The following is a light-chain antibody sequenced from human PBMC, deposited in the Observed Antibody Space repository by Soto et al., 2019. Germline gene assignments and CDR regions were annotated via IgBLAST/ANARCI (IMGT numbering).Light chain of an antibody. J-gene: IGLJ2*01. V-gene: IGLV2-11*01. Sequence: QSALTQPLSVSGSPGQSVTISCTGTSSDVGGYNYVSWYQQHPGKAPKLMIYDVSKRPSGVPDRFSGSKSGNTASLTISGLQAEDEADYYCCSYAGSYTLLFGGGTKLTVL. CDR3: CSYAGSYTLL. CDR2: DVS. CDR1: SSDVGGYNY.